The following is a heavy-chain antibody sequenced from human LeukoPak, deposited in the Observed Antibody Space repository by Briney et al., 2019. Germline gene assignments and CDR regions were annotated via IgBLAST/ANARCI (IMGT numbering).Heavy chain of an antibody. Sequence: GGSLRLSCAASGFVFSNYDMHWVRQSTRKGLEWVAQLLVAGDTQYADSVKGRFTISRDNAKRSVFLQMNNLRDGDTAVYYCIRVRLGERTFEIWGQGTMVSVSS. CDR3: IRVRLGERTFEI. V-gene: IGHV3-13*01. CDR2: LLVAGDT. D-gene: IGHD3-10*01. CDR1: GFVFSNYD. J-gene: IGHJ3*02.